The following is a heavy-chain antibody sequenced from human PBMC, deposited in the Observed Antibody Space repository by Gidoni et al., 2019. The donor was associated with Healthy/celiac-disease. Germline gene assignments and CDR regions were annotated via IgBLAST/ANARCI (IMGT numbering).Heavy chain of an antibody. V-gene: IGHV1-2*06. CDR1: VYHFTGYS. D-gene: IGHD3-10*01. CDR3: ARDNVLLWFGERNGYNWFDP. Sequence: QVQLVQSGAEVKKPGASVKVSCKPSVYHFTGYSMPWVRQAPGQGLEWMGRINPNSGGTNYAQKFQGRVTMTRDTSISTAYMELSRLRSDDTAVYYCARDNVLLWFGERNGYNWFDPWGQGTLVTVSS. J-gene: IGHJ5*02. CDR2: INPNSGGT.